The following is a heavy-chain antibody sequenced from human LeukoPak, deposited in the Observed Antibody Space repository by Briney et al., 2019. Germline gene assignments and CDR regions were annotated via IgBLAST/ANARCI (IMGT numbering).Heavy chain of an antibody. CDR3: ARAVLWVGKLLKYLDY. CDR2: INTYNGNT. CDR1: GYSFMNYG. V-gene: IGHV1-18*01. Sequence: ASVKVSCKASGYSFMNYGISWVRQAPGQGLEWVGWINTYNGNTNYAEELQGRATMTTDTSTSTAYMELRSLTSDDTAVYYCARAVLWVGKLLKYLDYWGQGTLVTVSS. D-gene: IGHD3-10*01. J-gene: IGHJ4*02.